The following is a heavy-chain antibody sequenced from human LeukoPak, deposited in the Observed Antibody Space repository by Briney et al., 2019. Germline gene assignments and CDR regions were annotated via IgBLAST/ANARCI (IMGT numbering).Heavy chain of an antibody. Sequence: SSVKLSCKSSGATFSSYAINWGRQAPGQGLEWMGGIIPIFGTANYSQKFQGRVTITADKSTSTAYMDLSSLRSEDPAVYYCARGLSYDILTGLPIWFDPWGQGTLVTVSS. CDR3: ARGLSYDILTGLPIWFDP. D-gene: IGHD3-9*01. J-gene: IGHJ5*02. CDR1: GATFSSYA. V-gene: IGHV1-69*06. CDR2: IIPIFGTA.